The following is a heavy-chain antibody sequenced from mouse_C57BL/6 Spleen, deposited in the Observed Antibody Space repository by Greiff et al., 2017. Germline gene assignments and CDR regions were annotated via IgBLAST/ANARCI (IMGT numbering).Heavy chain of an antibody. V-gene: IGHV1-52*01. CDR2: IDPSDSET. Sequence: QVQLQQPGAELVRPGSSVKLSCKASGYTFTSYWMHWVKQRPIQGLEWIGNIDPSDSETHSNQKFKDKATLTVAKSSSPAYMQLSSLTSEDSAGYYGASAYYSNYVETWFAYWGQGTLVTVSA. CDR3: ASAYYSNYVETWFAY. D-gene: IGHD2-5*01. J-gene: IGHJ3*01. CDR1: GYTFTSYW.